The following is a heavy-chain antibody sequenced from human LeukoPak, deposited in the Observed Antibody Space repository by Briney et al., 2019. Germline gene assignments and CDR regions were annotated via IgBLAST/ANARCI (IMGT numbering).Heavy chain of an antibody. CDR1: GFTLSSYW. Sequence: GGSLRLSCATSGFTLSSYWMHWVRQVPGKGLEWLSRINNDGVSTSYADSVKGRFTISRDNAKNTLYLRMNSLRAEDTAVYYCAKDRSKYSSVYYGMDIWGQGTTVTVSS. D-gene: IGHD6-25*01. J-gene: IGHJ6*02. V-gene: IGHV3-74*01. CDR2: INNDGVST. CDR3: AKDRSKYSSVYYGMDI.